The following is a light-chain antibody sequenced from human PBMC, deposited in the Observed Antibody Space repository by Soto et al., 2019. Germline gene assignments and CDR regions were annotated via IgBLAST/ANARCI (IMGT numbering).Light chain of an antibody. V-gene: IGLV2-14*03. Sequence: QPASVSGSPGQSITISCTGTSSDVGGYNYVSWYQQHPGKAPKLMICDVSNRPSGVSNRFSGSKSGNTASLTISGLQAEDEADYYCSSYTSYSTRYVFGTGTKLTVL. J-gene: IGLJ1*01. CDR3: SSYTSYSTRYV. CDR2: DVS. CDR1: SSDVGGYNY.